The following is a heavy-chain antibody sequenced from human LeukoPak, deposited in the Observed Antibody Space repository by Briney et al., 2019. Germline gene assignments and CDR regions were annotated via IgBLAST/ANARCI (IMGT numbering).Heavy chain of an antibody. J-gene: IGHJ6*03. V-gene: IGHV3-7*01. D-gene: IGHD6-13*01. Sequence: QPGGSLRLSCAASGFTFRSYWMSWVRQAPGKGLEWVANIKQDGSEKYYVDSVKGRFTISRDNAKNSLYLQMNSLRAEDTAVYYCAKVAGSSWYFYYYYYMDVWGKGTTVTISS. CDR1: GFTFRSYW. CDR3: AKVAGSSWYFYYYYYMDV. CDR2: IKQDGSEK.